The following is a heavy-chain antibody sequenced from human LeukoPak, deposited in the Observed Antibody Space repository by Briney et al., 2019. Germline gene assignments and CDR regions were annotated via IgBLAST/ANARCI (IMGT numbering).Heavy chain of an antibody. V-gene: IGHV4-61*02. CDR3: ARGLNDSWTGENY. D-gene: IGHD3-3*01. CDR2: IYTSGST. J-gene: IGHJ4*02. CDR1: GGSISGGGYY. Sequence: SETLSLTCTVSGGSISGGGYYWTWIRQPAGKGLEWIGRIYTSGSTNYNPSLKSRVTISLDTSKSQFSLKVRYVTAADTAVYYCARGLNDSWTGENYWGQGTLVTVSS.